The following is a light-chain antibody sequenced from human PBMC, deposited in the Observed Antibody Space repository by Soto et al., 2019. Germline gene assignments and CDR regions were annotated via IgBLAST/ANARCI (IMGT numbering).Light chain of an antibody. J-gene: IGKJ2*01. Sequence: EIVLTQSPGTLPLSPGERATLSCRASQSVSSNYLVWYQQKPGQAPRPLIYGASSRATGIPDRFSGRGSGTDFALAISILEPEDFAVYYCQQYANSPFTFGQGTKLEIK. V-gene: IGKV3-20*01. CDR2: GAS. CDR3: QQYANSPFT. CDR1: QSVSSNY.